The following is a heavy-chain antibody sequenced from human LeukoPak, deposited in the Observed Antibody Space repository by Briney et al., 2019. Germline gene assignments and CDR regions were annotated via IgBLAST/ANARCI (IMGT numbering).Heavy chain of an antibody. D-gene: IGHD6-13*01. CDR2: ISYDGSNK. J-gene: IGHJ4*02. V-gene: IGHV3-30-3*01. CDR3: AGTFAAAAPFDY. CDR1: GFTFSSYG. Sequence: ARTLRLSCAAAGFTFSSYGMHWVRQAPGKGLEWVAVISYDGSNKYYADSVKGRFTISRDNSKNTLYLQMNSLRAEDTAVYYCAGTFAAAAPFDYWGQGILVTVSS.